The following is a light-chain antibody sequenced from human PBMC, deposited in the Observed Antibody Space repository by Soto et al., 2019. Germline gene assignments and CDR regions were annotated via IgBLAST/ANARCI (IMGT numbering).Light chain of an antibody. CDR2: DVS. CDR3: SSYTSSSPYV. J-gene: IGLJ1*01. V-gene: IGLV2-14*01. Sequence: QSALTQPASVSGSPGQSITISCTGTSSDVGAYNYVSWYQQHPGKAPKLMIYDVSNRPSGVSNRFSGSKSGNRASLTISGVQAEDEADYYCSSYTSSSPYVFGNGTKGTVL. CDR1: SSDVGAYNY.